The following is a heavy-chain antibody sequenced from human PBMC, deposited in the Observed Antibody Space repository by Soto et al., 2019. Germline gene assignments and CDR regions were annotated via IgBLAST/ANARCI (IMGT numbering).Heavy chain of an antibody. J-gene: IGHJ3*02. CDR1: GFTFSDHY. CDR3: ARGFHSFDI. Sequence: GGSLRLSCAASGFTFSDHYMDWVRQAPGKGLEWVGRTTNKANSYTTGYAASVKGRFTISRDESKNLLYLQMSSLQTEDTAVYYCARGFHSFDIWGQGTMVTVSS. V-gene: IGHV3-72*01. D-gene: IGHD2-21*01. CDR2: TTNKANSYTT.